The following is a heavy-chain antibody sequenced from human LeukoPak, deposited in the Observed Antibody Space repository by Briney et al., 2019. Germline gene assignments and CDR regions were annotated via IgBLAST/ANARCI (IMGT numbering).Heavy chain of an antibody. CDR1: GFTFSSYE. V-gene: IGHV3-48*03. CDR2: ISSSGSNI. CDR3: ARDYWDYFDY. D-gene: IGHD2-15*01. J-gene: IGHJ4*02. Sequence: GGSLRLSCAASGFTFSSYEMNWVRQAPGKGLEGVSYISSSGSNIYYADSVKGRITISRDNAKNSLYLQMNSLRAEDTAVYYCARDYWDYFDYWGQGTLVTVSS.